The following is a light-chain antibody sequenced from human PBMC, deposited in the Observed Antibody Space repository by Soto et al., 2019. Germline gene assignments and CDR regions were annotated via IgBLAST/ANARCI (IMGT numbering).Light chain of an antibody. CDR1: QSVSSF. CDR2: DAS. J-gene: IGKJ4*01. Sequence: EIVLPQSPATLSLSPGERATLSCRASQSVSSFLAWYQQKPGQAPRLLIYDASNKATGIPARFSGSGSGTDFTLTINSLEPEDFAVYYCQQRSNWPLTFGGGTKVDIK. V-gene: IGKV3-11*01. CDR3: QQRSNWPLT.